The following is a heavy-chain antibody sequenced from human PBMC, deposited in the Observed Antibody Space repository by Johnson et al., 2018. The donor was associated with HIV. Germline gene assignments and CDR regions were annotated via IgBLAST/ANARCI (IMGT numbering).Heavy chain of an antibody. CDR1: GFTVSSNY. CDR2: INWNGGST. J-gene: IGHJ3*02. Sequence: VQLVESGGGLIQPGGSLRLSCAASGFTVSSNYMSWVRQVPGKGLEWVCGINWNGGSTAYADSVKGRFTISRDDSKNTLYLQMNSLKTEDTAVYYCTTDPHRVSSWGGGDAFDIWGQGTMVTVSS. V-gene: IGHV3-53*01. D-gene: IGHD6-13*01. CDR3: TTDPHRVSSWGGGDAFDI.